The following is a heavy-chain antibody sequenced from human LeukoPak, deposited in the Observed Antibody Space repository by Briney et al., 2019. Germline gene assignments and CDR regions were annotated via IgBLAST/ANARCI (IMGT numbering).Heavy chain of an antibody. CDR3: AKGSSSSRPYYFDY. D-gene: IGHD6-13*01. V-gene: IGHV3-23*01. J-gene: IGHJ4*02. Sequence: PGGSLRLSCAASGFTFNNYVMNWVRKAPGKGLEWVSAITDSSTSTYYADSVKGRFTISRHNSKNTLYLQMSSLRAEDTAVYYCAKGSSSSRPYYFDYWGQGTLVTVSS. CDR2: ITDSSTST. CDR1: GFTFNNYV.